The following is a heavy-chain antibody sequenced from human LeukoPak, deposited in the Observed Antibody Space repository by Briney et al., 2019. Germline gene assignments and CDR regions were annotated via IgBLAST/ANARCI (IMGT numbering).Heavy chain of an antibody. CDR3: ATYYCSSTSRSPAYNWNYGDYYYMDV. J-gene: IGHJ6*03. V-gene: IGHV1-69*02. D-gene: IGHD2-2*01. CDR1: GGTFSSYT. Sequence: ASVKVSCKASGGTFSSYTISWVRQAPGQGLEWMGRIIPILGIANYAQKFQGRVTITADKSTSTAYMELSSLRSEDTAVYYCATYYCSSTSRSPAYNWNYGDYYYMDVWGKGTTVTVSS. CDR2: IIPILGIA.